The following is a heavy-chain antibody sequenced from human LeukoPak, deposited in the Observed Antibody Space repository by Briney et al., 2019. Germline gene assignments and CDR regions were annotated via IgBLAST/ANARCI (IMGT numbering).Heavy chain of an antibody. J-gene: IGHJ4*02. Sequence: SETLSLTCAVYGGSFSGYYWSWIRQPPGKGLEWIGEINHSGSTNYNPSLKSRVTISVDTSKNQLSLKLSSVTAADTAVYYCARGPYPVLYFDYWGQGTLVTVSS. CDR1: GGSFSGYY. CDR2: INHSGST. D-gene: IGHD2-2*01. V-gene: IGHV4-34*01. CDR3: ARGPYPVLYFDY.